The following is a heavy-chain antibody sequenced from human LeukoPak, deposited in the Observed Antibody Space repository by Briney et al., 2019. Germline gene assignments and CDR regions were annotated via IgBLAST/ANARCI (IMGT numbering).Heavy chain of an antibody. V-gene: IGHV4-39*07. CDR2: IYYSGST. D-gene: IGHD6-13*01. CDR3: AREDSSSWYRWFDP. J-gene: IGHJ5*02. Sequence: SETLSLTCTVSGGSISSSSYYWGWIRQPPGKGLEWIGSIYYSGSTYYNPSLKSRVTISVDTSKNQFSLKLSSVTAADTAVYYCAREDSSSWYRWFDPWGQGTPVTVSS. CDR1: GGSISSSSYY.